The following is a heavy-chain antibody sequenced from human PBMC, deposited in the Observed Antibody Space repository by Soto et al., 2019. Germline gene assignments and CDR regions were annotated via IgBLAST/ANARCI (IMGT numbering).Heavy chain of an antibody. CDR3: ARGRYSYDAFDI. D-gene: IGHD5-18*01. Sequence: ASVKVSCKASGYTFTKYYLHWVRQAPGQGLEWMGWISAYNGNTNYAQKLQGRVTMTTDTSTSTAYMELRSLRSDDTAVYYCARGRYSYDAFDIWGQGTMVTVSS. J-gene: IGHJ3*02. V-gene: IGHV1-18*04. CDR2: ISAYNGNT. CDR1: GYTFTKYY.